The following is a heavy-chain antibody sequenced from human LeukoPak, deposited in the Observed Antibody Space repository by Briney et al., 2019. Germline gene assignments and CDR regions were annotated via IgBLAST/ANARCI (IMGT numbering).Heavy chain of an antibody. V-gene: IGHV4-59*01. CDR3: ARDYSGYDA. CDR1: GGSISSYY. CDR2: IYYSGST. Sequence: SETLSLTRTVSGGSISSYYWSWIRQPPGKGLEWIGYIYYSGSTNYNPSLKSRVTISVDTSKNQFSLKLSSVTAADTAVYYCARDYSGYDAWGQGTLVTVSS. D-gene: IGHD5-12*01. J-gene: IGHJ5*02.